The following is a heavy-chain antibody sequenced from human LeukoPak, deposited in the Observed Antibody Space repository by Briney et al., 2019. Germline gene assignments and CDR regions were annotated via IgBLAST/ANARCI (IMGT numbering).Heavy chain of an antibody. D-gene: IGHD2-21*02. CDR3: ARGAVVVTAIPGTWGYYYYMDV. Sequence: SETLSLTCTVSGGSISSYYWSWIRQPAGKGLEWIGRIYTSGSTNYNPSLKSRVTMSVDTSKNQFSLKLSSVTAADTAVYYCARGAVVVTAIPGTWGYYYYMDVWGKGTTVTISS. J-gene: IGHJ6*03. CDR2: IYTSGST. V-gene: IGHV4-4*07. CDR1: GGSISSYY.